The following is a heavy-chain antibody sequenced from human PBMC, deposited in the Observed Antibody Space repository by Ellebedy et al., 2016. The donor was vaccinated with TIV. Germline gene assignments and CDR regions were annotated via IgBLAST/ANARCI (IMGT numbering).Heavy chain of an antibody. CDR1: GSSISSGNY. J-gene: IGHJ5*02. CDR2: IHYTGST. V-gene: IGHV4-61*01. D-gene: IGHD5-24*01. Sequence: MPSETLSLTCSVSGSSISSGNYWGWIRQPPGKGLEWIGYIHYTGSTNYNPSLKSRVTISVDTSKNQFSLKLSSVTAADTAVYYCASGRWLPLPGSWGQGTLVTVSS. CDR3: ASGRWLPLPGS.